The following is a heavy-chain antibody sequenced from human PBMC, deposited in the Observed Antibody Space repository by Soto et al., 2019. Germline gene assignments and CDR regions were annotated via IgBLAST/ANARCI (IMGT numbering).Heavy chain of an antibody. V-gene: IGHV3-21*01. D-gene: IGHD2-15*01. Sequence: KPGGSLRLSCAASGFTFSSYSMNWVRQAPGKGLEWVSSISSSSSYIYYADSVKGRFTISRDNAKNSLYLQMNSLRAEDTAVYYCARFEGFRSGYYYGMDVWGQGTTVTVSS. CDR1: GFTFSSYS. CDR2: ISSSSSYI. CDR3: ARFEGFRSGYYYGMDV. J-gene: IGHJ6*02.